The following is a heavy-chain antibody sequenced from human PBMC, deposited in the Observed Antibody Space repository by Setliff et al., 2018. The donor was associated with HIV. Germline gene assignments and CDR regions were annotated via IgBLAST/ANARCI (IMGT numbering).Heavy chain of an antibody. D-gene: IGHD2-2*01. V-gene: IGHV3-23*03. CDR2: IYSGGSTT. J-gene: IGHJ4*02. CDR1: RFTFSSYA. Sequence: GGSLRLSCAASRFTFSSYAMSWVRQAPGKGLEWVSFIYSGGSTTYYADSVKGRFTISRDNSNNTLSLQVNSLRAEDTAVYYCASGRYCSTTSCAEFDYWGQGALVTVSS. CDR3: ASGRYCSTTSCAEFDY.